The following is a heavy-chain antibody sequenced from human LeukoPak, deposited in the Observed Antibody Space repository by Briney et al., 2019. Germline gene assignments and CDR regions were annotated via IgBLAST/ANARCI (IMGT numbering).Heavy chain of an antibody. CDR2: IIPIFGTA. CDR1: GGTFSSYA. J-gene: IGHJ4*02. V-gene: IGHV1-69*05. CDR3: ARAPGKAGVDY. Sequence: GSSVKVSCKASGGTFSSYAISWVRQAPGQGLEWMGGIIPIFGTANYAQKFQGRVTITRNTSISTAYMELSSLRSEGTAVYYCARAPGKAGVDYWGQGTLVTVSS. D-gene: IGHD6-13*01.